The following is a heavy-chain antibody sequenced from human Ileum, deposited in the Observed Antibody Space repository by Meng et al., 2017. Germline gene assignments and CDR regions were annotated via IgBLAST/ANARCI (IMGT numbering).Heavy chain of an antibody. CDR3: ATSNDRDVYYLGY. D-gene: IGHD3-22*01. V-gene: IGHV4-4*02. Sequence: QGHLEESGPRRLTPSGTLSLTCAVSGTWWSWVRQPPGKGLEWIGEIFQSGRTNYNPSLKSRVTISIDKSKSQISLQLSAVTAADTAVYSCATSNDRDVYYLGYWGQGTLVTVSS. CDR1: GTW. J-gene: IGHJ4*02. CDR2: IFQSGRT.